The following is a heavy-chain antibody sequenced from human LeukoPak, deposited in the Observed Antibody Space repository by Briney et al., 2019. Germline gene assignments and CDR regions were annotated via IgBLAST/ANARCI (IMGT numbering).Heavy chain of an antibody. D-gene: IGHD3-10*01. J-gene: IGHJ6*03. CDR2: LKQDGSEK. CDR1: GFTFSSYW. Sequence: GGSLRLSCAASGFTFSSYWMSWVRQAPRKRLEWVANLKQDGSEKYYVDSVKGRFTISRDNAKNSLYLQMNSLRAEDTAVYYCARDYYYGSGRLGYMDVWGKGTTVTVSS. V-gene: IGHV3-7*01. CDR3: ARDYYYGSGRLGYMDV.